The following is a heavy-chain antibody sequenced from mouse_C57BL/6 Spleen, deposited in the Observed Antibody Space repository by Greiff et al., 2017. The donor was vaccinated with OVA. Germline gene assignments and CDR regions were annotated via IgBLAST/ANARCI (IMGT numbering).Heavy chain of an antibody. D-gene: IGHD2-4*01. CDR2: ISTKANGYTT. CDR3: AGPLCDDYDGPFAY. J-gene: IGHJ3*01. V-gene: IGHV7-3*01. CDR1: GFTFTDYY. Sequence: DVQLQESGGGLVQPGGSLSLSCAASGFTFTDYYMSWVRQPPGKALEWLGFISTKANGYTTEYSASVKGRFTISRATSQSILYLQMSALRAEDNATDYCAGPLCDDYDGPFAYWGQGTLVTVSA.